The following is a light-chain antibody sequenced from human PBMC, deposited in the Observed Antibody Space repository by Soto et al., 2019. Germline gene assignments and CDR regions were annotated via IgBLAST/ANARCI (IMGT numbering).Light chain of an antibody. CDR3: QQYVSIPLT. J-gene: IGKJ4*01. CDR1: QSVGTY. V-gene: IGKV3-20*01. CDR2: GAS. Sequence: EIVLTQSPDTLSLSPGERDTLSCRASQSVGTYLAWYQQKPGQAPRLLIYGASSRATGIPDRFSGSGSGTDFTLTISRLEPEDFAVYYCQQYVSIPLTFGGGPKVDIK.